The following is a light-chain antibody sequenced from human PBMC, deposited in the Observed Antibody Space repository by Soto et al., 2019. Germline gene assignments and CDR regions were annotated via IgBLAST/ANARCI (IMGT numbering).Light chain of an antibody. J-gene: IGLJ2*01. Sequence: QSVLTQPASVSGSPGQSITISCTGTSSDVGSYNFVSWYQQHPGKAPKLMIYEGSKRPSGVSNRFSGSKSGNTASLTISGLQAEDEADYYCCSYAASSTFDVIFGGGTKLTVL. CDR2: EGS. V-gene: IGLV2-23*03. CDR1: SSDVGSYNF. CDR3: CSYAASSTFDVI.